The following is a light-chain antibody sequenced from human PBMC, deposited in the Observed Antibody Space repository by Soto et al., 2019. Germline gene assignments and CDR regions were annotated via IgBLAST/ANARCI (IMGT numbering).Light chain of an antibody. CDR3: HHYDSSPLP. J-gene: IGKJ4*02. V-gene: IGKV3-20*01. CDR2: GAS. Sequence: EIVLTQSPGTLSLSPGERATLSCRASQSVSSSYLAWYQQKPGQAPRLLIYGASSRATGIPDRFSGSGSGTDFPLTISRLEPDDFAVYYCHHYDSSPLPFGGGTEGEIK. CDR1: QSVSSSY.